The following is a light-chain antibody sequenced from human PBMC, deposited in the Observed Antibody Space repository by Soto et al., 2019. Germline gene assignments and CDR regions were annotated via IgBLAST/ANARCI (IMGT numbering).Light chain of an antibody. CDR1: QSVSSY. J-gene: IGKJ4*01. CDR3: QQRSRALT. CDR2: DAS. Sequence: EIVLTQSPATLSLSPGERATLSCRASQSVSSYLAWCQQKPGQAPRLLIYDASNRATGIPARFSGSGSGTDFTLTISSLEPEDFAVYYCQQRSRALTFGGGTKVDIK. V-gene: IGKV3-11*01.